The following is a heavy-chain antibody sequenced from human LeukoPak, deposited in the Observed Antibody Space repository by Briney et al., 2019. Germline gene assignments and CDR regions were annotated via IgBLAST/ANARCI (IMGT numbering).Heavy chain of an antibody. CDR2: VRYSGKT. D-gene: IGHD3-22*01. CDR1: VGSISSSSSY. Sequence: SETLSLTCTVSVGSISSSSSYWGWIRRPPGMWLEWVGNVRYSGKTYYNPSLKSRVTMSVDTSKNQFSLRLTSVTAVDTAVYSCARHYYDSSGLAYYFDHWGQGTLVTVSS. CDR3: ARHYYDSSGLAYYFDH. V-gene: IGHV4-39*01. J-gene: IGHJ4*02.